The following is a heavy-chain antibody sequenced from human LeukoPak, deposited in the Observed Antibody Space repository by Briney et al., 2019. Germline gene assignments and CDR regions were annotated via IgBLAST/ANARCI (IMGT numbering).Heavy chain of an antibody. CDR3: AREGYSSSWSKRGNWFDP. J-gene: IGHJ5*02. D-gene: IGHD6-13*01. CDR2: IYTSGST. V-gene: IGHV4-4*07. CDR1: GGSISSYY. Sequence: PSETLSLTCTVSGGSISSYYWSWIRQPAGKGLEWIGRIYTSGSTNYTPSLKSRVTMSVDTSKNQFSLKLSSVTAADTAVYYCAREGYSSSWSKRGNWFDPWGQGTLVTVSS.